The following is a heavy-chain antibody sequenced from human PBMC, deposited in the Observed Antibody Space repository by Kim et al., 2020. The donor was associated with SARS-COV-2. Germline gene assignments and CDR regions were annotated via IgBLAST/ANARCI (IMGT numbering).Heavy chain of an antibody. D-gene: IGHD4-17*01. V-gene: IGHV1-2*06. CDR2: INPNSGGT. CDR1: GYTFTGYY. Sequence: ASVKVSCKASGYTFTGYYMHWVRQAPGQGLEWMGRINPNSGGTNYAQKFQGRVTMTRDTSISTAYMELSRLRSDDTAVYYCARDIYDYGDYALDYWGQGTLVTVSS. CDR3: ARDIYDYGDYALDY. J-gene: IGHJ4*02.